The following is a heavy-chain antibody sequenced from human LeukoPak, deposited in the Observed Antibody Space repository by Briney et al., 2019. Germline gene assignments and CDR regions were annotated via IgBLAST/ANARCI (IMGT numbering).Heavy chain of an antibody. V-gene: IGHV3-74*01. Sequence: GGSLRLSCAASGFTFSSYWMHWVRQAPGKGLVWVSRINTDGRSTSYADSVKGRFTISRDNAKNTLYLQMNSLRAEDTAVFYCAREPRGSYYMDVWGKGTTVTVSS. D-gene: IGHD1-26*01. CDR3: AREPRGSYYMDV. CDR2: INTDGRST. CDR1: GFTFSSYW. J-gene: IGHJ6*03.